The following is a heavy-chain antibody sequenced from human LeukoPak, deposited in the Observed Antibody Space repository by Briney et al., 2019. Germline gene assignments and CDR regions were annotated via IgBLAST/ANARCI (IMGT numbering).Heavy chain of an antibody. J-gene: IGHJ6*02. CDR1: GFTFSSYA. CDR2: IKQDGSEK. D-gene: IGHD4-17*01. CDR3: ARDKNLYGDDVGDGMDV. Sequence: GGSLRLSCAASGFTFSSYAMSWVRQAPGKGLEWVANIKQDGSEKYYVDSVKGRFTISRDNAKNSLYLQMNSLRAEDTAVYYCARDKNLYGDDVGDGMDVWGQGTTVTVSS. V-gene: IGHV3-7*01.